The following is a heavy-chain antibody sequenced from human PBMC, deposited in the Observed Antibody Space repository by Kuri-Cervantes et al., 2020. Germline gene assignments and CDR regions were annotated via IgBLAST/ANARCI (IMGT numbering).Heavy chain of an antibody. CDR2: IYSGGST. J-gene: IGHJ4*02. D-gene: IGHD3-22*01. Sequence: GGSLRLSCAASGFTFSSYAMHWVRQAPGKGLEWVSVIYSGGSTYYADSVKGRFTISRDNSKNTLYLQMNSLRAEDTAVYYCARVYSSGPFDYWGQGTLVTVSS. CDR3: ARVYSSGPFDY. V-gene: IGHV3-NL1*01. CDR1: GFTFSSYA.